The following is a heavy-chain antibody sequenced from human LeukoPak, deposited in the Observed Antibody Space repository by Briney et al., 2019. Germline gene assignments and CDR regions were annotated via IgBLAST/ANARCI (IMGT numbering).Heavy chain of an antibody. J-gene: IGHJ4*02. Sequence: GGSLRLSCAASGFTFSTYAMNWVRQAPGKGLEWVAVISYDGRQNYYADSVKGRFTISRDNSKNTLYLQMNSLRAEDTAVYYCAKEGANRGQGTLVTVSS. CDR1: GFTFSTYA. V-gene: IGHV3-30*04. D-gene: IGHD4/OR15-4a*01. CDR3: AKEGAN. CDR2: ISYDGRQN.